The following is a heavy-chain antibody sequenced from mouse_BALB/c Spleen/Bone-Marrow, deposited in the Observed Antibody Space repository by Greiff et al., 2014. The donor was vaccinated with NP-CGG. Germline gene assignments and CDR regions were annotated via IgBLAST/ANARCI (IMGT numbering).Heavy chain of an antibody. CDR2: ILPESGST. V-gene: IGHV1-9*01. CDR1: GYTFSSYW. J-gene: IGHJ2*01. CDR3: ARTPGVLYFFDY. Sequence: VMLVESGAELMEPGASVKISCKSSGYTFSSYWIEWVKQRPGHGLEWIGEILPESGSTNYNEKFRGKATFTADTSSNTAYMQLSSPTSEDSAVYYCARTPGVLYFFDYWGQGTTLTVSS.